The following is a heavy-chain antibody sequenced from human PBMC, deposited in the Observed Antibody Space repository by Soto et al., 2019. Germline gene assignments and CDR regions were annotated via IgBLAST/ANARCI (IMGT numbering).Heavy chain of an antibody. J-gene: IGHJ6*02. Sequence: GGSLRLSCAASGFTFSSYGMHWVRQAPGKGLEWVAVISYGGSNKYYADSVKGRFTISRDNSKNTLYLQMNSLRAEDTAVYYCAKVYCGGDCYFGYYYGMDVWGQGTTVTVSS. CDR2: ISYGGSNK. D-gene: IGHD2-21*02. CDR1: GFTFSSYG. CDR3: AKVYCGGDCYFGYYYGMDV. V-gene: IGHV3-30*18.